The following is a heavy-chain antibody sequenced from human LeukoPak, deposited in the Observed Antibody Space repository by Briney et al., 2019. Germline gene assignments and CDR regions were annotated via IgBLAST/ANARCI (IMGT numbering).Heavy chain of an antibody. CDR1: GGSISSGGYS. J-gene: IGHJ5*02. V-gene: IGHV4-30-2*02. CDR2: IYHSGST. D-gene: IGHD2-15*01. CDR3: ASGQRDCSGGSCYWGWFDP. Sequence: TSETLSLTCAVSGGSISSGGYSWSWIRQPPGKGLEWIGYIYHSGSTYYNPSLKSRVTISVDRSKNQFSLKLSSVTAADTAVYYCASGQRDCSGGSCYWGWFDPWGQGTLVTVSS.